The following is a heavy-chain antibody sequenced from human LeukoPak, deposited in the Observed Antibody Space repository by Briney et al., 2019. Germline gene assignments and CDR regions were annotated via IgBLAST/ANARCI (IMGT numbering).Heavy chain of an antibody. CDR2: INHSGST. CDR1: GGSFSGYY. Sequence: SETLSLTCAVYGGSFSGYYWSWIRQPPGKGLEWIGEINHSGSTNYNPSLKSRVTISVDTSKNQFSLKLSSVTAADTAVYYCARVGVTTVTRSDAFDIWGQGTMVTVSS. J-gene: IGHJ3*02. D-gene: IGHD4-17*01. V-gene: IGHV4-34*01. CDR3: ARVGVTTVTRSDAFDI.